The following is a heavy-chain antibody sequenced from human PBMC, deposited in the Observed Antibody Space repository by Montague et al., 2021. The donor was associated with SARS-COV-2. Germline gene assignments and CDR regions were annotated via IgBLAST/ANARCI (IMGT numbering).Heavy chain of an antibody. CDR3: ASGNRNYYYGMDV. CDR1: GFTFSSYS. D-gene: IGHD3-10*01. J-gene: IGHJ6*02. CDR2: ISSSSSYI. V-gene: IGHV3-21*01. Sequence: SLRLSCAASGFTFSSYSMNWVRQAPGKGLEWVSSISSSSSYIYYADSVKGRFTISRDNAKNSLYLQMNSLRAEDMAVYYCASGNRNYYYGMDVWGQGTTVTVSS.